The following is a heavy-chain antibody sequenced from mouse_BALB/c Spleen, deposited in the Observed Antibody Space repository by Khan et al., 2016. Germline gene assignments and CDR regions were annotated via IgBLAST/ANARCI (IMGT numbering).Heavy chain of an antibody. Sequence: EVQLQESGPDLVKPSQSLSLTCTVTGYSITSGYSWHWIRQFPGNKLEWMGYIHYSGSTNYNPSLESRISITRDTSKNPFFLQLNSFPTEDTATYYCARSFYDDYPWFAYWGQGTLVTVSA. J-gene: IGHJ3*01. CDR1: GYSITSGYS. CDR2: IHYSGST. D-gene: IGHD2-4*01. V-gene: IGHV3-1*02. CDR3: ARSFYDDYPWFAY.